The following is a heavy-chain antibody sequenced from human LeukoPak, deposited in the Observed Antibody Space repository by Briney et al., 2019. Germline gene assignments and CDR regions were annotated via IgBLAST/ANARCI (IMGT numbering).Heavy chain of an antibody. Sequence: GGSLRLSCAASGFTFDDYAMHWVRQAPGKGLEWVSGISWNSGSIGYADSVKGRFTISRDNAKNSLYLQMNSLRAEDTAVYYCARWLGAGTVPRPWGQGTLVTVSS. CDR2: ISWNSGSI. J-gene: IGHJ5*02. CDR3: ARWLGAGTVPRP. V-gene: IGHV3-9*01. CDR1: GFTFDDYA. D-gene: IGHD3-10*01.